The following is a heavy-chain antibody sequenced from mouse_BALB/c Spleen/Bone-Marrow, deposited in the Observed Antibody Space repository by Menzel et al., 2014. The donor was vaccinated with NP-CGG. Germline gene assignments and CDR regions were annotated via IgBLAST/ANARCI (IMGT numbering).Heavy chain of an antibody. CDR1: GYTFTSYP. CDR2: INPSSGYT. J-gene: IGHJ2*01. D-gene: IGHD3-3*01. V-gene: IGHV1-4*01. CDR3: TRRAAYYFDY. Sequence: VQLQESGAELARPGASVWMSCEASGYTFTSYPMNWVKQRPGQGLEWIGYINPSSGYTNYNQKFKDKATLTADKSSSTAYMQLSSLTSEDSAVYYCTRRAAYYFDYWGQGTTLTVS.